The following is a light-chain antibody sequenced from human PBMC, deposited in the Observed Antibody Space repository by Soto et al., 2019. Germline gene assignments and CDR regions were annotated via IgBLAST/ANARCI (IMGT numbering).Light chain of an antibody. CDR3: QQYNNWPLT. V-gene: IGKV3-15*01. J-gene: IGKJ4*01. CDR1: QSISSS. Sequence: DIVLPQYPCTLSLYPGARATLSCRASQSISSSCLAWYQQKPGQAPRRLSYGASTRATGIPARFSGSGSGTEFTLTISSLQSEDVAVYYCQQYNNWPLTVGGGTKVEIK. CDR2: GAS.